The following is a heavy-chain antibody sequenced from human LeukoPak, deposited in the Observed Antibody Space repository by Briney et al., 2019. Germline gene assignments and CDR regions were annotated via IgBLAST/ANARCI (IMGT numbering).Heavy chain of an antibody. Sequence: SETLSFTCTVSGGSISSSSYYWGCVGQAPGKGLEWIGSIYYRGSTYYNPSLKGRVTISVDTSKNQFSLKLTSVTAADTAVYYCARLPEPGIAAAGAFDYWGQGTLVTVAS. V-gene: IGHV4-39*01. CDR3: ARLPEPGIAAAGAFDY. CDR2: IYYRGST. D-gene: IGHD6-13*01. CDR1: GGSISSSSYY. J-gene: IGHJ4*02.